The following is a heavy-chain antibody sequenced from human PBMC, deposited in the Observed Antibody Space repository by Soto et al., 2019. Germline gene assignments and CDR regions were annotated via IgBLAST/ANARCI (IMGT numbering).Heavy chain of an antibody. D-gene: IGHD6-19*01. CDR2: IYHSGST. Sequence: QVQLQESGPGLVKPSGTLSLTCAVSGGSISSSNWWSWVRQPPGKGLEWIGEIYHSGSTNYNPSLKSRVTISVDKSKNQFSLKLSSVTAADTAVYYCARVSRGVSSGWSREDYYYGMDVWGQGTTVTVSS. CDR3: ARVSRGVSSGWSREDYYYGMDV. V-gene: IGHV4-4*02. CDR1: GGSISSSNW. J-gene: IGHJ6*02.